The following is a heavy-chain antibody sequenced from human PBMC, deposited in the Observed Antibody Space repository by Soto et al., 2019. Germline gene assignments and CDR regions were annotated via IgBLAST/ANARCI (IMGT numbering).Heavy chain of an antibody. D-gene: IGHD3-22*01. Sequence: GGSLRLSCTASGFTFSSYAMSWVRQAPGKGLEWVSAISGSGGSTYYADSVKGRFTISRDNSKNTLYLQMNSLRAEDTAVYYCAKDQNYDSSGYYWSPVPYYFDYWGQGTLVTVSS. J-gene: IGHJ4*02. CDR3: AKDQNYDSSGYYWSPVPYYFDY. V-gene: IGHV3-23*01. CDR2: ISGSGGST. CDR1: GFTFSSYA.